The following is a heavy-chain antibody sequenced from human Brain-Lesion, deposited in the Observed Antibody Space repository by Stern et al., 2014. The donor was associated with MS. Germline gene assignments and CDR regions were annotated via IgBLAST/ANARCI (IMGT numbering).Heavy chain of an antibody. J-gene: IGHJ4*02. V-gene: IGHV3-9*01. CDR3: ARDITGSSAYFAY. Sequence: QLVESGGDLVQPGRSLRLSCAAFGFTFDDYAMHWVRQAPGKGLEWVAGISWNSGTIGYADSVKGRFTTSRDNAYSSLYLQMNSLRPEDTALYYCARDITGSSAYFAYWGQGSLVTVSS. CDR1: GFTFDDYA. D-gene: IGHD1-14*01. CDR2: ISWNSGTI.